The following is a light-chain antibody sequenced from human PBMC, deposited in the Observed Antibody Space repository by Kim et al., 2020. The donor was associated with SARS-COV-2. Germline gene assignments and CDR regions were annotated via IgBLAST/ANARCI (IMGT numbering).Light chain of an antibody. Sequence: AWGQTVRIKCQGDSLRTYYASWYQKKPGQAPLLVIYGNNNRPSGIPDRFSGSSSGNTASLTITGAQAGDEADYYCKSRDSSGKVVFGGGTKLTVL. V-gene: IGLV3-19*01. CDR3: KSRDSSGKVV. J-gene: IGLJ2*01. CDR1: SLRTYY. CDR2: GNN.